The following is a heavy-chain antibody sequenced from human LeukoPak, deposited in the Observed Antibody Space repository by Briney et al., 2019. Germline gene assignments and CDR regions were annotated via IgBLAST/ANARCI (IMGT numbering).Heavy chain of an antibody. CDR2: INQDGSEK. J-gene: IGHJ3*02. CDR1: RITFSKYW. Sequence: GGSLRLSCVGPRITFSKYWMHWVRRAPGKGLEWVASINQDGSEKYYVDSVKGRFTISRDNAKNSLYLQMNSLRAEDTALYYCARAWSRVDAFDIWGLGTMVTVSS. D-gene: IGHD2-8*02. V-gene: IGHV3-7*01. CDR3: ARAWSRVDAFDI.